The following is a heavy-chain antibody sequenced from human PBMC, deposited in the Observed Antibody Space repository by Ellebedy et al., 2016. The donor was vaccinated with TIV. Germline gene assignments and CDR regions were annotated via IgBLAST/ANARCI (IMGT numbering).Heavy chain of an antibody. V-gene: IGHV3-49*04. CDR3: TREGQVAAYYYGLDV. D-gene: IGHD6-13*01. CDR1: GFTFGDYA. Sequence: GESLKISCTASGFTFGDYAMSWVRQAPGKGLEWVGFIRSKAYGGTTEYAASVKGRFTISRDDSKSIAYLQMKSLKTEDTAVYYCTREGQVAAYYYGLDVWGQGTTVTVSS. J-gene: IGHJ6*02. CDR2: IRSKAYGGTT.